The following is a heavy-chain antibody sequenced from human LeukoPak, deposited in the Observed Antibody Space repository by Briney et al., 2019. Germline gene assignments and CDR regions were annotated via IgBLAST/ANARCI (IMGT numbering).Heavy chain of an antibody. Sequence: GGSLRLSCAASGFTFSTYSMNWVRQAPGKGLEWVSSFSSSSTYIYFADSVKGRLTISRDNAKNSLYLQLNSLRAEDTAVYYCARGHCSGGSCYRSLVDYWGQGTLVSVSS. CDR3: ARGHCSGGSCYRSLVDY. CDR1: GFTFSTYS. V-gene: IGHV3-21*01. CDR2: FSSSSTYI. J-gene: IGHJ4*02. D-gene: IGHD2-15*01.